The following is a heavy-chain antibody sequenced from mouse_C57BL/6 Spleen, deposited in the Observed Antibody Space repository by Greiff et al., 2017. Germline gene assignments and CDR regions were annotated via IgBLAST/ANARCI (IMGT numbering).Heavy chain of an antibody. D-gene: IGHD5-1*01. Sequence: QVQLQQPGAELVKPGASVKLSCKASGYTFTSYWMHWVKQRPGQGLEWIGMIHPNSGSTNYNEKFKSKATLTVDKSSSPAYMQLSSLTSEDSAVYYCARAQDSTYYFDYWGQGTTLTVSS. CDR1: GYTFTSYW. CDR2: IHPNSGST. CDR3: ARAQDSTYYFDY. J-gene: IGHJ2*01. V-gene: IGHV1-64*01.